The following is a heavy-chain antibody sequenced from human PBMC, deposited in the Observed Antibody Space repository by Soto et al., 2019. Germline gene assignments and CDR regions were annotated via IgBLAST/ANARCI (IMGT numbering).Heavy chain of an antibody. V-gene: IGHV1-18*01. D-gene: IGHD1-26*01. CDR2: VSPYDGDT. CDR3: ARDHGGSYQADSFDP. Sequence: QVPLVQSGVEVKKPGASVKVSCKASGYTFTTYGISWVRQAPGQGLEWVGWVSPYDGDTNYADALQGRVTMTTDTSTPTAYMELRSLRSDDTAMYYCARDHGGSYQADSFDPWGQGTLVIVSS. J-gene: IGHJ5*02. CDR1: GYTFTTYG.